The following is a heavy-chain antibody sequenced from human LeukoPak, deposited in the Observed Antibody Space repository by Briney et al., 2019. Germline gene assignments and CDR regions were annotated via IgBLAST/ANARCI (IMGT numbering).Heavy chain of an antibody. CDR3: ARDPRRGSYDY. D-gene: IGHD1-26*01. CDR1: GYTFTSYG. V-gene: IGHV1-18*01. Sequence: GASVKVSCKASGYTFTSYGISWVRQAPGQGPKWMGWISGYIGNTDYAQKVQGRVTMTTDTSTSTAYMELRSLRSDDTAVYYCARDPRRGSYDYWGQGTLVTVSS. J-gene: IGHJ4*02. CDR2: ISGYIGNT.